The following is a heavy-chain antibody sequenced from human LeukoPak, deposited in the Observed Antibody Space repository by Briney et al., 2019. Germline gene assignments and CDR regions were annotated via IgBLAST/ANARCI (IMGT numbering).Heavy chain of an antibody. J-gene: IGHJ6*03. CDR2: IYHSGTT. CDR1: GVSISSTHW. Sequence: SGTLSLTCTVSGVSISSTHWWNWVRQPPGKGLEWIGEIYHSGTTHYKPSLKSRVTISVDKSKNQFSLKLNAVTAADTAVYYCARGHSIEPYYYYYYMDVWGKGTTVTVSS. CDR3: ARGHSIEPYYYYYYMDV. D-gene: IGHD4-11*01. V-gene: IGHV4-4*02.